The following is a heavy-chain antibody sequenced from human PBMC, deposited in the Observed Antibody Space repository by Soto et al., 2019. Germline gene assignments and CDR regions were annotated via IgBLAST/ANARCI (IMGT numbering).Heavy chain of an antibody. CDR3: AKDRTTVTTPAYFDL. CDR1: GFTFSICA. V-gene: IGHV3-23*01. D-gene: IGHD4-17*01. J-gene: IGHJ2*01. Sequence: EVKLLESGGGLIQPGGSLRLSCAASGFTFSICAMSWVRQAPGKGLEWVSAISGSGGSTFYADSVKGRFTISRDNSKNTLFLQMSSLRAEDTAVYYCAKDRTTVTTPAYFDLWGRGTLVTVSS. CDR2: ISGSGGST.